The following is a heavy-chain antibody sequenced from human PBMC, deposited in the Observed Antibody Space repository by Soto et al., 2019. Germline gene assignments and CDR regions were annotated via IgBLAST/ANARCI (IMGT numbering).Heavy chain of an antibody. CDR2: IVVGSGNT. CDR1: GFTFTSSA. Sequence: ASVKVSCKASGFTFTSSAVQWVRQARGQRLEWIGWIVVGSGNTNYAQKFQERVTITRDMSTSTAYMELSSLRSEDAAVYYCAADLYSGYDPVRFDPWGQGTLVTVSS. CDR3: AADLYSGYDPVRFDP. J-gene: IGHJ5*02. D-gene: IGHD5-12*01. V-gene: IGHV1-58*01.